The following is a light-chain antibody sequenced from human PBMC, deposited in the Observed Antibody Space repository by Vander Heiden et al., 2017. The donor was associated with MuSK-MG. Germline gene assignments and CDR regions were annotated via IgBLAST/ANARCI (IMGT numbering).Light chain of an antibody. Sequence: DIVLTQSPDSLAVSLGERASINCRSSQSLLYSTNNKNYLAWYQQRPGQPPKLLIYWASIRESGVPDRFSGSGSGTDFTLTITSLQAEDAAVYYCQQDLHNYQAFGPGTKVEIK. CDR1: QSLLYSTNNKNY. CDR2: WAS. V-gene: IGKV4-1*01. J-gene: IGKJ3*01. CDR3: QQDLHNYQA.